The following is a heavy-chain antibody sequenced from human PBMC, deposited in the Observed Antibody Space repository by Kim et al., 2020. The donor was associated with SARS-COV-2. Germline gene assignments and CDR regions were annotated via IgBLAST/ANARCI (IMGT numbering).Heavy chain of an antibody. CDR2: INANRGST. J-gene: IGHJ4*02. CDR1: GYTFTGNY. D-gene: IGHD1-1*01. V-gene: IGHV1-2*02. Sequence: ASVKVSCKASGYTFTGNYMHWVRQAPGQGLEWMGWINANRGSTNYAQKFQGRVTMTRDTSISTAYMELSRLRSDDTAVYYCVIQQTGIVYWGQGVLGTVS. CDR3: VIQQTGIVY.